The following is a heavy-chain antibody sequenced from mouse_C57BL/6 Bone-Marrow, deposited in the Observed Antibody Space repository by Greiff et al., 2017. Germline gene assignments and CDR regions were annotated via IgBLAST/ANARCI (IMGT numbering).Heavy chain of an antibody. V-gene: IGHV1-81*01. Sequence: QVQLQQSGAELARPGASVKLSCKASGYTFTSYGISWVKQRTGQGLEWIGEIYPRSGNTYYNEKFKGKATLTADKSSSTAYMELRSLTSEDSAVYFCAAQGLYFDYWCQGTTLTVSS. CDR2: IYPRSGNT. CDR1: GYTFTSYG. J-gene: IGHJ2*01. CDR3: AAQGLYFDY.